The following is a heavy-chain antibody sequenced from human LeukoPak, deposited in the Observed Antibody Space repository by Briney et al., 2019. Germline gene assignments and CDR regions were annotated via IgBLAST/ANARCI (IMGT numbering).Heavy chain of an antibody. CDR1: GYTFTGYY. CDR2: INPNSGGT. V-gene: IGHV1-2*02. J-gene: IGHJ4*02. Sequence: ASVKVSCKASGYTFTGYYMHWVRQAPGQGLEWMGRINPNSGGTNYAQKFQGRVTMTRDTSISTAYMELSRLRSDDTAVYYCARDRAQFDSSGYEIDYWGQGTLVTVSS. CDR3: ARDRAQFDSSGYEIDY. D-gene: IGHD3-22*01.